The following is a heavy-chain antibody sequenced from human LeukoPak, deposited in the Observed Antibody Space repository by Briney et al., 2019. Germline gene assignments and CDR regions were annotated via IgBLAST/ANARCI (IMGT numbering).Heavy chain of an antibody. D-gene: IGHD6-13*01. V-gene: IGHV5-51*01. Sequence: GESLKISCRGSGYSFTSYWTAWVRQMPGKGLEWMGVIYPADSDTKYSPSFQGQVTISADKSISTTYLQWSSLQASDTAMYYCARERSSWYDYWGQGTLVTVSS. CDR3: ARERSSWYDY. CDR2: IYPADSDT. CDR1: GYSFTSYW. J-gene: IGHJ4*02.